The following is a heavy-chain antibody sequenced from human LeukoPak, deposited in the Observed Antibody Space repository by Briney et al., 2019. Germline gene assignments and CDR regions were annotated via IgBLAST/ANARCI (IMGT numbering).Heavy chain of an antibody. CDR1: GFTFSSYW. V-gene: IGHV3-7*01. D-gene: IGHD6-13*01. J-gene: IGHJ4*02. CDR2: MKYDGSEK. Sequence: GGSLRLSXAASGFTFSSYWMSWVRQAPGKGLEWVANMKYDGSEKYYVDSVKGRFTISRDNAKNSLYLQMNSLRAEDTAVYYCARDIEAAGLFLDYWGQGTLVTVSS. CDR3: ARDIEAAGLFLDY.